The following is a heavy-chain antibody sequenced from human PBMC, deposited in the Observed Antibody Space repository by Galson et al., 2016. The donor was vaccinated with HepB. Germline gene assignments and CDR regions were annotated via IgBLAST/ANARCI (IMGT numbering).Heavy chain of an antibody. CDR1: GFTFTSYA. Sequence: SLRLSCAASGFTFTSYAIHWVRQAPGKGLEWLAGVSSDGRNKYYADSVKGRFTISRDKSKKTADLQMGSLRDEDSGVYYCARDPMYTSGGLRKWAHYYFYDTDVWGQGTTVT. CDR3: ARDPMYTSGGLRKWAHYYFYDTDV. J-gene: IGHJ6*01. CDR2: VSSDGRNK. V-gene: IGHV3-30*04. D-gene: IGHD6-19*01.